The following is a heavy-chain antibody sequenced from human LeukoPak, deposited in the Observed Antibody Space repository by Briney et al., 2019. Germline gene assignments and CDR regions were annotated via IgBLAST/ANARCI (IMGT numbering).Heavy chain of an antibody. Sequence: GGSLRLSCAASGFTFSRFGMHWVRQAPGKGLEWVASINEDGSEKYYVDSVKGRFTVSRDNAKNSLYLQLNSLRVEDTAVYYCTRDSGRFRLDYWGQGILVTVSS. CDR3: TRDSGRFRLDY. J-gene: IGHJ4*02. CDR2: INEDGSEK. V-gene: IGHV3-7*01. D-gene: IGHD6-19*01. CDR1: GFTFSRFG.